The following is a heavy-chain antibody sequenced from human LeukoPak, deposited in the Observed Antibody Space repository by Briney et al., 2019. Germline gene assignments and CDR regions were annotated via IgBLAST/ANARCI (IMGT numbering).Heavy chain of an antibody. CDR1: GYTFTSYA. V-gene: IGHV7-4-1*02. CDR3: ARDPLMAAPEGWFDP. D-gene: IGHD6-13*01. J-gene: IGHJ5*02. Sequence: ASVKVSCKASGYTFTSYAMNWVRQAPGQGLEWMGWINTNTGNPTYAQGFTGRFVFSLDTSVSTAYLQISSLKAEDTAVYYCARDPLMAAPEGWFDPWGQGTLVTVSP. CDR2: INTNTGNP.